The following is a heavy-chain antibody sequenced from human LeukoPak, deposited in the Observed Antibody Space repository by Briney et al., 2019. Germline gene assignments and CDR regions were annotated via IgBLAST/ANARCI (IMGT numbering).Heavy chain of an antibody. CDR2: VSTFNGHT. D-gene: IGHD1-26*01. CDR1: GYSFTSHG. CDR3: ARVYVGLVDRRWFPHMDV. Sequence: ASVKVSCETSGYSFTSHGISWVRQAPGQGLEWVGWVSTFNGHTNYGEMFQGRVTMTRDTSTSTVYMELRDLRYDDTAVYFCARVYVGLVDRRWFPHMDVWGRGTTITVSS. J-gene: IGHJ6*03. V-gene: IGHV1-18*01.